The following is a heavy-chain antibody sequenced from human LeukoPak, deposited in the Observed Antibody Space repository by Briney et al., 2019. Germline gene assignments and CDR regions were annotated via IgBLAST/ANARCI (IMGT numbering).Heavy chain of an antibody. CDR3: ARLSSGVSCSSLSCDGLRY. Sequence: GESLLIHWKGSGYSITNYLLGWVRQIPGKGLEWMGIVYPRDSDTRYSPSFQGQVTISADKSISTAYLQWGSLRASDTAMYYCARLSSGVSCSSLSCDGLRYWGQGTLVTVSS. J-gene: IGHJ4*02. V-gene: IGHV5-51*01. CDR1: GYSITNYL. D-gene: IGHD2-2*01. CDR2: VYPRDSDT.